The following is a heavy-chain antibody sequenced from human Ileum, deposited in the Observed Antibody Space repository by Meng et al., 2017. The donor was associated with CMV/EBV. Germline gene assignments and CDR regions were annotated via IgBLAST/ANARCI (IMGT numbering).Heavy chain of an antibody. Sequence: GESLKISCVVSEFSFSSHNMNWVRQAPGKGLEWVASISTTSTYIYYADPVKGRFTISRDNAKNSLYLQMNSLRVEDTAVYYCVTYYYNWGQGTLVTVSS. V-gene: IGHV3-21*01. D-gene: IGHD2/OR15-2a*01. CDR2: ISTTSTYI. J-gene: IGHJ4*02. CDR1: EFSFSSHN. CDR3: VTYYYN.